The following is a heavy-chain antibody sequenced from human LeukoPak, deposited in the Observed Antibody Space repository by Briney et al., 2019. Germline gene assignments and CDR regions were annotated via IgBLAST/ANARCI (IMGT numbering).Heavy chain of an antibody. D-gene: IGHD1-26*01. CDR3: VRAGWELDY. CDR2: IKEDGSEK. Sequence: GGSLRLSCVASGITFDYYWMSWVRQAPGKGLEWVAHIKEDGSEKLYVDSVKGRFTISKDSAKKSVYLQMNSLRVEDTAVYYCVRAGWELDYWGQGTLVTVSS. V-gene: IGHV3-7*01. J-gene: IGHJ4*02. CDR1: GITFDYYW.